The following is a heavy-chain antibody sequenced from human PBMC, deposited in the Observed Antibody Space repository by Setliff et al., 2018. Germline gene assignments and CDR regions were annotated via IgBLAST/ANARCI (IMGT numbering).Heavy chain of an antibody. D-gene: IGHD5-12*01. V-gene: IGHV3-43D*04. Sequence: SLRLSCVGSGFNFDEFAMHWVRQAPGKGLEWVSFIGWDGSSTSYADSVTGRFTISRDNSKVSLFLGMNSLTTEDTALYYCTKDRSDSGYAGFDYWGQGSQVSVSS. J-gene: IGHJ4*02. CDR2: IGWDGSST. CDR1: GFNFDEFA. CDR3: TKDRSDSGYAGFDY.